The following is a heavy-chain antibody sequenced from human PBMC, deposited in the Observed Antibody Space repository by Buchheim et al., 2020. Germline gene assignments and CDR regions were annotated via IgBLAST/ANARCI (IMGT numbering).Heavy chain of an antibody. CDR1: GYTFTRFY. D-gene: IGHD3-3*01. CDR2: VHPSTGTT. CDR3: ARRDFWSGYPFDF. J-gene: IGHJ4*02. Sequence: QVQLEQSGAEVQKPGASVKLSCKATGYTFTRFYLHRLRQAPGQGLEWMGVVHPSTGTTTYAETFKGRVIMTRDTSTSTVYMRLSSLTSEDTAIYYCARRDFWSGYPFDFWGQGTL. V-gene: IGHV1-46*01.